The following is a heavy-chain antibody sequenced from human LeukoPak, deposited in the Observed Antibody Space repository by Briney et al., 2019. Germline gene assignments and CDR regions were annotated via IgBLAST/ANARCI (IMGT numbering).Heavy chain of an antibody. CDR1: GFTFSNYA. CDR3: AKDWDGSGYFSIPNY. D-gene: IGHD3-22*01. J-gene: IGHJ4*02. V-gene: IGHV3-23*01. CDR2: ISGRDDST. Sequence: GGSLRLSCAASGFTFSNYAMTWVRQAPGKGLEWVSTISGRDDSTYYADSVKGRFTISRDNSKNTLYLQMNSLRAEDAAVYYCAKDWDGSGYFSIPNYWGQGTLVTVSS.